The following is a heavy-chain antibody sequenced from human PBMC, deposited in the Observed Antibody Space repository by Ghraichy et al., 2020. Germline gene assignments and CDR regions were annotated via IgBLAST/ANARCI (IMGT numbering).Heavy chain of an antibody. V-gene: IGHV4-59*01. CDR1: GGSISSYY. CDR3: AREHGSGWKDY. Sequence: SETLSLTCTVSGGSISSYYWSWIRQPPGKGLEWIGYIYYSGSTNYNPSLKSRVTISVDTSKNQFSLKLSSVTAADTAVYYCAREHGSGWKDYWGQGTLVTVSS. D-gene: IGHD6-19*01. CDR2: IYYSGST. J-gene: IGHJ4*02.